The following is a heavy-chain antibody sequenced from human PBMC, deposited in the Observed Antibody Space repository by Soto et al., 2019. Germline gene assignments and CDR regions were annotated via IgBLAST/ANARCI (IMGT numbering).Heavy chain of an antibody. CDR3: AKATGDLHYYYGMDV. CDR1: GFTFVDYA. CDR2: ISWNSGSI. V-gene: IGHV3-9*01. D-gene: IGHD7-27*01. Sequence: EVQLVESGGGLVQPGRSLRLSCAASGFTFVDYAMHWVRQAPGKGLEWVSGISWNSGSIGYADSVNGRFTISRDNAKNSRYLQMNSLRAEDTALYYCAKATGDLHYYYGMDVWGQGTTVTVSS. J-gene: IGHJ6*02.